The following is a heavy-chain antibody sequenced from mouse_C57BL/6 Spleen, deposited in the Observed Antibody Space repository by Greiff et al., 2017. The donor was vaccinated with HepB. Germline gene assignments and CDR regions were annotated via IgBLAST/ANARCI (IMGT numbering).Heavy chain of an antibody. Sequence: EVKLVESGGDLVKPGGSLKLSCAASGFTFSSYGMSWVRQTPDKRLEWVATISSGGSYTYYPDSVKGRFTISRDNAKNTLYLQMSSLKSEDTAMYYCARHKRAQATDYYAMDYWGQGTSVTVSS. V-gene: IGHV5-6*01. CDR3: ARHKRAQATDYYAMDY. CDR2: ISSGGSYT. J-gene: IGHJ4*01. CDR1: GFTFSSYG. D-gene: IGHD3-2*02.